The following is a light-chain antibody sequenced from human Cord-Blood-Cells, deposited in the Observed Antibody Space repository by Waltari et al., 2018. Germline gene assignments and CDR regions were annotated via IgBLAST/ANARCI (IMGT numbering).Light chain of an antibody. J-gene: IGKJ4*01. CDR2: DAS. V-gene: IGKV3-11*01. CDR1: QSVSSY. CDR3: QQRSNWPPSLT. Sequence: EIVLTQSPATLSLSPGERAPLSCRASQSVSSYLAWYHQKPGQAPRLLIYDASNRATGIPARFSGSGSGTDFTLTISSLEPEDFAVYYCQQRSNWPPSLTFGGGTKVEIK.